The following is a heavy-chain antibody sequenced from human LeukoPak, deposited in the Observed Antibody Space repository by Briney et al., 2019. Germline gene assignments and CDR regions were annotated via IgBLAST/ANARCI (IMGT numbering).Heavy chain of an antibody. CDR3: ASYYSSLAEVDY. CDR1: GFTFSSYG. CDR2: IRYDGSNK. V-gene: IGHV3-30*02. J-gene: IGHJ4*02. Sequence: GGSLRLSCAASGFTFSSYGMHWVRQAPGKGLEWVAFIRYDGSNKYYADSVKGRFTISRDNAKNSLYLQMNSLRAEDTAVYYCASYYSSLAEVDYWGQGTLVTVSS. D-gene: IGHD6-13*01.